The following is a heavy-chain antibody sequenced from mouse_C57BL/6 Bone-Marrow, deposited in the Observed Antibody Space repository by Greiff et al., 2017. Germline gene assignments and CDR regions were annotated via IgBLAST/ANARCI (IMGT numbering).Heavy chain of an antibody. CDR3: ARSEGYYYGSSADY. CDR1: GYTFTSYG. V-gene: IGHV1-81*01. D-gene: IGHD1-1*01. CDR2: IYPRSGNT. J-gene: IGHJ2*01. Sequence: QVQLQQSGAELARPGASVKLSCKASGYTFTSYGISWVKQRTGQGLEWIGEIYPRSGNTYYNEKFKGKATLTADKSSSTAYMELRSLTSEDSAVYFCARSEGYYYGSSADYWGQGTTLTVSS.